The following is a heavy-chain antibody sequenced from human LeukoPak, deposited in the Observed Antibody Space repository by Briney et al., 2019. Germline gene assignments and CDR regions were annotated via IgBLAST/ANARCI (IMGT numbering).Heavy chain of an antibody. CDR1: GFTFSSYS. V-gene: IGHV3-21*01. CDR2: ISSSSSYI. Sequence: GGSLRLSCAAYGFTFSSYSMNWVRQAPGKGLEWVSSISSSSSYIYYADSVKGRFTISRDNAKNSLYLQMNSLRAEDTAVYYCARDTTKWELPLRTGWGQGTLVTVSS. CDR3: ARDTTKWELPLRTG. J-gene: IGHJ4*02. D-gene: IGHD1-26*01.